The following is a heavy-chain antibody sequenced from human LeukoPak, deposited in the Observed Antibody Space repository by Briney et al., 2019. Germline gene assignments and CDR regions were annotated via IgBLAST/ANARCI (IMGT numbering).Heavy chain of an antibody. D-gene: IGHD2-2*02. V-gene: IGHV3-48*01. Sequence: PGGSLRLSCAASGFTFSSYSMNWVRQAPGKGLEWVSYISSSSSTIYYADSVKGRFTISRDNAKHSLYLQMNSLRAEDTAVYYCARADIVVVPAAILPDVWGQGTTVTVSS. CDR3: ARADIVVVPAAILPDV. J-gene: IGHJ6*02. CDR2: ISSSSSTI. CDR1: GFTFSSYS.